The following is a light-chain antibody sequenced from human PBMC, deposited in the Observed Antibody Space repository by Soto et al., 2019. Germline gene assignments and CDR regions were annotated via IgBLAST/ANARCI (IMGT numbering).Light chain of an antibody. J-gene: IGKJ1*01. CDR3: MQPLQTPRT. CDR2: LGS. V-gene: IGKV2-28*01. Sequence: DIVMTQSPLSLPVTPGEPASISCRSSQSLLHSDGYTYLNWYLQKPGQSPQLLIYLGSNRASGGPDRFSGSGSGTDFTLKISRVEADDVGIYFCMQPLQTPRTFGQGTKVEIK. CDR1: QSLLHSDGYTY.